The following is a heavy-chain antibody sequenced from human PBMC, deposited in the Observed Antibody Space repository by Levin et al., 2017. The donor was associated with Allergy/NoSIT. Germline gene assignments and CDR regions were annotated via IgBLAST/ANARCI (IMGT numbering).Heavy chain of an antibody. CDR2: IKSSGSPI. J-gene: IGHJ3*01. CDR3: AMGMMVDFDAFDF. D-gene: IGHD2-15*01. Sequence: GGSLRLSCAASGFMFSGYEMNWVRQAPGKGLEWVSYIKSSGSPIFYADSVKGRFTISRDNAKNSLYLQMNSLRAEDTAVYYRAMGMMVDFDAFDFWGQGTMVTVSS. V-gene: IGHV3-48*03. CDR1: GFMFSGYE.